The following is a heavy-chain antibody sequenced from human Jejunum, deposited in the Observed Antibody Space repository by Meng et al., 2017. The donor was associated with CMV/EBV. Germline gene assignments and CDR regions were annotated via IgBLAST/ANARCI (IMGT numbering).Heavy chain of an antibody. CDR2: INADNGKT. CDR3: ARGSWNDLHVDH. J-gene: IGHJ4*02. D-gene: IGHD1-1*01. CDR1: GYTLTRYV. Sequence: CKASGYTLTRYVMHWVRQAPGQRLEWMGWINADNGKTKYSQKFQGRVTITTDTSASTAYMELSGLKSEDTAVYYCARGSWNDLHVDHWGQGTLVTVSS. V-gene: IGHV1-3*01.